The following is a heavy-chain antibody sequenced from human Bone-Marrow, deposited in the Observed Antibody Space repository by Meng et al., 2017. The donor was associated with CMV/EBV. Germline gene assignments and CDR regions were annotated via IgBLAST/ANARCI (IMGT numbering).Heavy chain of an antibody. CDR1: GGTFSSYA. CDR3: ARRPRGIAAAGFDY. V-gene: IGHV1-69*05. Sequence: SGGTFSSYAIGWVRQAPGQGLEWMGGIIPIFGTANYAQKFQGRVTITTDESTSTAYMELSSLRSEDTAVYYCARRPRGIAAAGFDYWGQGTLVTVSS. J-gene: IGHJ4*02. D-gene: IGHD6-13*01. CDR2: IIPIFGTA.